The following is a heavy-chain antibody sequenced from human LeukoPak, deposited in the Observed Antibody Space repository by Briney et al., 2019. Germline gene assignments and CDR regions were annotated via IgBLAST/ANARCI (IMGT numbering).Heavy chain of an antibody. CDR1: GYTFTGHY. CDR3: ARAKSRGVIITSPLGY. V-gene: IGHV1-2*02. J-gene: IGHJ4*02. D-gene: IGHD3-10*01. CDR2: INPNSGGT. Sequence: ASVTVSCKASGYTFTGHYMQWVRQAPGQPPEWVGWINPNSGGTNYAQKFQGRVTMTRDTSISTAYMELSRLRSDDTAVYYCARAKSRGVIITSPLGYWGQGTLVTVSS.